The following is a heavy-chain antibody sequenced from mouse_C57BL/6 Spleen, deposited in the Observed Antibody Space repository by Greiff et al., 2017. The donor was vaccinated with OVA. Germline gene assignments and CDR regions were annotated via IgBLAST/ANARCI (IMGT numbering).Heavy chain of an antibody. Sequence: VQLQQSGAELVRPGASVTLSCKASGYTFTDYEMHWVKQTPVHGLEWIGAIDPETGGTAYNQKFKGKAILTADKSSSTAYMELRSLTSEDSAVDYCNDYYGSNFDYWGQGTTLTVSS. D-gene: IGHD1-1*01. V-gene: IGHV1-15*01. CDR1: GYTFTDYE. J-gene: IGHJ2*01. CDR3: NDYYGSNFDY. CDR2: IDPETGGT.